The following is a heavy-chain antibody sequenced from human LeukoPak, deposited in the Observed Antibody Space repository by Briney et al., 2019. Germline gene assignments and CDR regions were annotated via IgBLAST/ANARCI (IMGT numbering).Heavy chain of an antibody. V-gene: IGHV1-8*01. J-gene: IGHJ4*02. CDR2: ISPNSGDT. Sequence: WSSVKVSCKASGYTFTNYDFNWVRQATGQRPEGMGWISPNSGDTGYAQKFQDRVTMTRNTSISKAYMELSSLRSDDTAVYYCARGPPNWGYDYWGPGTLVTVSS. D-gene: IGHD7-27*01. CDR1: GYTFTNYD. CDR3: ARGPPNWGYDY.